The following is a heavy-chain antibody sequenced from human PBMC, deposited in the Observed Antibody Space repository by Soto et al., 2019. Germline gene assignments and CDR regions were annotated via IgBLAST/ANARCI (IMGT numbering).Heavy chain of an antibody. V-gene: IGHV3-30*18. D-gene: IGHD2-15*01. CDR3: AKDLVAASY. CDR1: GFTFSSYG. Sequence: GGSLRLSCAASGFTFSSYGMHWVRQAPGKGLEWVAVISYDGSNKYYADSVKGRFTISRDNSKSTLYLQMNSLRAEYTAVYYCAKDLVAASYWGQGTLVTVSS. J-gene: IGHJ4*02. CDR2: ISYDGSNK.